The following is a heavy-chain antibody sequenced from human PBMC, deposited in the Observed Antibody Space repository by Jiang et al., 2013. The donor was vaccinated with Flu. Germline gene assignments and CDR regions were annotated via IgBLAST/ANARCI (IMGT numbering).Heavy chain of an antibody. CDR1: GYSFTSYW. J-gene: IGHJ5*02. CDR2: IYPGDSDT. CDR3: ARHGGYYGSGAGPEDWFDP. V-gene: IGHV5-51*01. D-gene: IGHD3-10*01. Sequence: GAEVKKPGESLKISCKGSGYSFTSYWIGWVRQMPGKGLEWMGIIYPGDSDTRYSPSFQGQVTISADKSISTAYLQWSSLKASDTAMYYCARHGGYYGSGAGPEDWFDPWGQGTLVTVSS.